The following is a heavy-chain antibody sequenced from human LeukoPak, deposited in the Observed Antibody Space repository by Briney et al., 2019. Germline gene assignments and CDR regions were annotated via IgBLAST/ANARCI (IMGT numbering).Heavy chain of an antibody. CDR2: INHSGST. CDR3: ARGRYYGDYGGPLDREIMFDY. D-gene: IGHD4-17*01. V-gene: IGHV4-34*01. CDR1: GESFSGYY. J-gene: IGHJ4*02. Sequence: SETLSLTCAVYGESFSGYYWSWIRQPPGKGLEWIGEINHSGSTNYNPSLKSRVTISVDTSKNQFSLKLSSVTAADTAVYYCARGRYYGDYGGPLDREIMFDYWGQGTLVTVSS.